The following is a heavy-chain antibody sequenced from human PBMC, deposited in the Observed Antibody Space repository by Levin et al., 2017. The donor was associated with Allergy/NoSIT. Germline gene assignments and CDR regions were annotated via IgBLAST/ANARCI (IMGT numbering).Heavy chain of an antibody. J-gene: IGHJ5*02. V-gene: IGHV4-59*01. CDR1: GGSISSYY. CDR2: IYYSGST. CDR3: ARAPRGTGLRYFDWFHPAPFDP. D-gene: IGHD3-9*01. Sequence: TSETLSLTCTVSGGSISSYYWSWIRQPPGKGLEWIGYIYYSGSTNYNPSLKSRVTISVDTSKNQFSLKLSSVTAADTAVYYCARAPRGTGLRYFDWFHPAPFDPWGQGTLVTVSS.